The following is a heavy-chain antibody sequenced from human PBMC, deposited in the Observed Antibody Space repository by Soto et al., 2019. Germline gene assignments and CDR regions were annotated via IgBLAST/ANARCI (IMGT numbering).Heavy chain of an antibody. J-gene: IGHJ5*02. CDR3: ARDALEWLPEDWYDP. D-gene: IGHD3-3*01. CDR1: GYTFTSYY. Sequence: GASVKVSCKASGYTFTSYYMHWVRQAPGQGLEWMGIINPSGGSTSYAQKFQGRVTMTRDTSTSTAYMELSSLRSEDTAVYYCARDALEWLPEDWYDPWGQGTLVTVSS. V-gene: IGHV1-46*01. CDR2: INPSGGST.